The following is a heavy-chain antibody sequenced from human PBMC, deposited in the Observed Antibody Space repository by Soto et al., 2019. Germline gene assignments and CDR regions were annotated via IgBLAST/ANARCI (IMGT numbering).Heavy chain of an antibody. V-gene: IGHV3-64*01. CDR2: ISSNGGST. CDR1: GFTFSSYA. D-gene: IGHD2-15*01. Sequence: GGSLRLSCAASGFTFSSYAMHWVRQAPGKGLEYVSAISSNGGSTYYANSVKGRFTISRDNSKNTLYLQMGSLRAEDMAVYYCARADKSCSGGSCYPSHFDYWGQGTLVTVSS. J-gene: IGHJ4*02. CDR3: ARADKSCSGGSCYPSHFDY.